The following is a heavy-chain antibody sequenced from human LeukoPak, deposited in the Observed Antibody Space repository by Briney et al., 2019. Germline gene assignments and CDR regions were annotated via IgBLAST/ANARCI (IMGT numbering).Heavy chain of an antibody. CDR3: ARAGDYYDSKDYYYYYMDV. Sequence: SETLSLTCTVSGGSISSSSYYWGWIRQPPGKGLEWIGSIYYSGSTYYNPSLKSRVTISVDTSRNQFSLKLSSVTAADTAVYYCARAGDYYDSKDYYYYYMDVWGKGTTVTVSS. CDR2: IYYSGST. J-gene: IGHJ6*03. D-gene: IGHD3-22*01. CDR1: GGSISSSSYY. V-gene: IGHV4-39*01.